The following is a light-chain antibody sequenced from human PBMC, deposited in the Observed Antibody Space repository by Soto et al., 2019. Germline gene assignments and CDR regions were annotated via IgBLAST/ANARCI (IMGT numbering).Light chain of an antibody. CDR1: NSDIGGYNY. CDR2: DVS. CDR3: SSYTSRSTLGV. J-gene: IGLJ2*01. V-gene: IGLV2-14*03. Sequence: QSALTQPASVSGSPGQSITISCTGTNSDIGGYNYVSWYQQHPGKAPKLMIYDVSNRPSGVSYRFSGSKSGNTASLTISGLQAEDDADYSCSSYTSRSTLGVFGGGTKLTVL.